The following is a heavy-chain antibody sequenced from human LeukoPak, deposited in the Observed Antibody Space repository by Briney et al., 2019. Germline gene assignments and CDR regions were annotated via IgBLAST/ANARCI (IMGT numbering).Heavy chain of an antibody. CDR3: ARLQVHCGGDCYTRWFDP. D-gene: IGHD2-21*02. CDR1: GDPVSSYY. CDR2: IYYSGST. Sequence: SETLFLTCTVSGDPVSSYYWSWIRQPPGKGLEWIAYIYYSGSTKYNPSLKSRVTISLDRSKNQFSLKLRSVTAANTAVYYCARLQVHCGGDCYTRWFDPWGQGTLVTVSS. V-gene: IGHV4-59*08. J-gene: IGHJ5*02.